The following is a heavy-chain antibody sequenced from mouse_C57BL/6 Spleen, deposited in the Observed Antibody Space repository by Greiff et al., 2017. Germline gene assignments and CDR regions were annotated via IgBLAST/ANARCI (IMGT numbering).Heavy chain of an antibody. CDR2: INPANSYT. D-gene: IGHD1-3*01. CDR1: GYTFTNYY. Sequence: EVQLQQSGAELVKPGASVKLSCKASGYTFTNYYMHWVKQSPGQSLEWIGDINPANSYTSYNQKFKGKSTLTVDKSSSTAYMQLRSLTAEDSAVYYCASSRSGSVCFGDWGKGTTVTVS. J-gene: IGHJ1*03. V-gene: IGHV1-26*01. CDR3: ASSRSGSVCFGD.